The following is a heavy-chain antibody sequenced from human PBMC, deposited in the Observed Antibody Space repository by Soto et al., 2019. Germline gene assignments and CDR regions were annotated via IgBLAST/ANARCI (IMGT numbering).Heavy chain of an antibody. CDR2: IIPIFGTA. D-gene: IGHD3-3*01. CDR3: ARASWESVTISYCDY. Sequence: SVKVSCKASGGTFSSYAISWVRQAPGQGLEWMGGIIPIFGTANYAQKFQGRVTITADESTSTAYMELSRLRSEDTAVYYCARASWESVTISYCDYWGQGTRVTVSS. V-gene: IGHV1-69*13. J-gene: IGHJ4*02. CDR1: GGTFSSYA.